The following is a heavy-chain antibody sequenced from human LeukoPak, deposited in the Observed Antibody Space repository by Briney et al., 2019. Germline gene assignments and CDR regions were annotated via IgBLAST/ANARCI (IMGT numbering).Heavy chain of an antibody. J-gene: IGHJ4*02. CDR3: ARVMGSVYFDY. CDR2: VSYDGSNK. CDR1: GFRFSSYG. D-gene: IGHD3-10*01. Sequence: QPGGSLRLSCTASGFRFSSYGIHWVRQTPGKGLEWVALVSYDGSNKDYADSVKGRFTISRDNSKNTVYLQINSLRAEDTAVYYCARVMGSVYFDYWGQGTLVTVSS. V-gene: IGHV3-33*01.